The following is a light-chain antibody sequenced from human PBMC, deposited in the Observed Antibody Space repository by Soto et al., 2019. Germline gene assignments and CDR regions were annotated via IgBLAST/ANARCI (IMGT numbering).Light chain of an antibody. Sequence: EIVLTQSPGTLSLSPGERATLSCRASQSVSNNYLAWYQQKPGQAPRLLMYGASSRATGIPDRFSGSGSGTDFTLTISRLEPEDFEVYYCKQSYRKTFGQGTKVDIK. CDR3: KQSYRKT. CDR1: QSVSNNY. V-gene: IGKV3-20*01. J-gene: IGKJ1*01. CDR2: GAS.